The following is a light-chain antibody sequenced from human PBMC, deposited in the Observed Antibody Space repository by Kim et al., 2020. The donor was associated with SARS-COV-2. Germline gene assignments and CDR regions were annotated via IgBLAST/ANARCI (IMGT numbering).Light chain of an antibody. V-gene: IGKV2D-29*02. CDR1: QSLLYSDGKTH. CDR2: EVS. CDR3: FQNIQVPNT. Sequence: EIVMTQTPLSLSVTPGQPASISCKSSQSLLYSDGKTHLYWYVQKPGQSPQLLIYEVSIRFSDVPDRFGGSGSGTDFTLEISRVEAEDVGIYYCFQNIQVPNTFGQGTKLEI. J-gene: IGKJ2*01.